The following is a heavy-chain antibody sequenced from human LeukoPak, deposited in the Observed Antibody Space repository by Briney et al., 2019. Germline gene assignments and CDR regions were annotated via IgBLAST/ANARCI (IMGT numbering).Heavy chain of an antibody. CDR2: ISGSGGST. J-gene: IGHJ4*02. D-gene: IGHD3-3*01. Sequence: SGGSLRLSCAVSGFTFSNYWMNWVRQAPGKGLEWVSAISGSGGSTYYADSVKGRFTISRDNSKNTLYLQMNSLRAEDTAVYYCAKDWADFWSGYFLFDYWGRGTLVTVSS. V-gene: IGHV3-23*01. CDR3: AKDWADFWSGYFLFDY. CDR1: GFTFSNYW.